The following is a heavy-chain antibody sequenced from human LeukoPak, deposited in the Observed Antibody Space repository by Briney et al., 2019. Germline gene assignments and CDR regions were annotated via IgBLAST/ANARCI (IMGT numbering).Heavy chain of an antibody. CDR1: GFTFSNAW. CDR2: ISGSGGST. J-gene: IGHJ4*02. Sequence: GGSLRLSCAASGFTFSNAWMSWVRQAPGKGLEWVSAISGSGGSTYYPDSVKGRFTISRDNSKNTVYVLMKSLRAEDTATYYCASTLVGATSGPDYYLDYWGQGTLVTVSS. V-gene: IGHV3-23*01. D-gene: IGHD1-26*01. CDR3: ASTLVGATSGPDYYLDY.